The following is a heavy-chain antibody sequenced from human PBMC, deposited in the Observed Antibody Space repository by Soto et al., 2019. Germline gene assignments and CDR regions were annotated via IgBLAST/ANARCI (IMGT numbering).Heavy chain of an antibody. Sequence: ASVKVSCKASGGTFSSYAISWVRQAPGQGLEWMGGIIPIFGTANYAQKFQGRVTITADESTSTAYMELSSLRSEDTAVYYCARDLIPVDTAMVGFDPWGQGTLVTVSS. V-gene: IGHV1-69*13. D-gene: IGHD5-18*01. CDR3: ARDLIPVDTAMVGFDP. J-gene: IGHJ5*02. CDR1: GGTFSSYA. CDR2: IIPIFGTA.